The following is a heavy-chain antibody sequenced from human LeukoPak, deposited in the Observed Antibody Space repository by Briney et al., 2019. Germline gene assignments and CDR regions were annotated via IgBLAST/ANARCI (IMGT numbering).Heavy chain of an antibody. CDR1: GFTFSSFD. CDR3: ARGPPRGKYYYMDV. CDR2: IGTASDT. V-gene: IGHV3-13*01. Sequence: PGGPLRLSCAASGFTFSSFDMHWVRQPTGQDQEWVSTIGTASDTYYPGSVEGRFTLSRDNAKNSLYLQMNSLTAGDTAVYYCARGPPRGKYYYMDVWGKGTTVTVSS. D-gene: IGHD1-1*01. J-gene: IGHJ6*03.